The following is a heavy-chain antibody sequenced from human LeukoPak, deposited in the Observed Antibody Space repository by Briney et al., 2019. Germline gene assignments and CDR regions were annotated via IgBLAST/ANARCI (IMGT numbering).Heavy chain of an antibody. Sequence: ASVTVSRKASGYTFTRYGISWVRQAPGQGLEWMGWISAYNGNTNYAQKLQGRVTMTTDTSTSTAYMELRSLRSDDTAVYYCARATYLVLAAADHYYYGRAVWGQGTTVTVSS. CDR2: ISAYNGNT. CDR3: ARATYLVLAAADHYYYGRAV. CDR1: GYTFTRYG. D-gene: IGHD2-2*01. V-gene: IGHV1-18*01. J-gene: IGHJ6*02.